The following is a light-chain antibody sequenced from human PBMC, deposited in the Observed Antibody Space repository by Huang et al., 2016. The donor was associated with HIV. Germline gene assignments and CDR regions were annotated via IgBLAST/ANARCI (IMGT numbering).Light chain of an antibody. V-gene: IGKV4-1*01. CDR1: QSLLYNSNNKNY. CDR2: WAS. J-gene: IGKJ2*01. CDR3: QQHYSSPPT. Sequence: DIVMTQSPDSLAVSLGERATINRKSSQSLLYNSNNKNYLAWYQQKPGQPPNLLIYWASSRKSGVPDRFSGSGAETDFTLTISSLQAEDVAVYYCQQHYSSPPTFGQGTKLEIK.